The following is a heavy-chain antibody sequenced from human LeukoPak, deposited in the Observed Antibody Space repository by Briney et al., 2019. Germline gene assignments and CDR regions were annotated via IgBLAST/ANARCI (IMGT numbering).Heavy chain of an antibody. CDR1: GFTFSNAW. D-gene: IGHD6-6*01. V-gene: IGHV3-15*01. CDR3: TTDSSSSVSYYYYYYMDV. Sequence: GGSLRLSCAASGFTFSNAWMSWVRQAPGKGLEWVGRIKSKTDGGTTDYAAPVKGRFTISRDDSKNTLYLQMNSLKTEDTAVYYCTTDSSSSVSYYYYYYMDVWGKGTTVTVSS. CDR2: IKSKTDGGTT. J-gene: IGHJ6*03.